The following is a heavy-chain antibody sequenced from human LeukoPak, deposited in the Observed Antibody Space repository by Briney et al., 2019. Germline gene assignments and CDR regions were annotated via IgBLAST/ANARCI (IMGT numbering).Heavy chain of an antibody. D-gene: IGHD6-19*01. CDR1: GGSVTTYGSC. Sequence: PSETLSLTCTVSGGSVTTYGSCWSWIRQPPGKGLEWIAYDYCGGNTNYNPSLKSRVTISVDTSKNQFSLKLSSVTAADTAVYYCARDPPVAGTSWGQGTLVTVSS. V-gene: IGHV4-61*08. CDR2: DYCGGNT. CDR3: ARDPPVAGTS. J-gene: IGHJ4*02.